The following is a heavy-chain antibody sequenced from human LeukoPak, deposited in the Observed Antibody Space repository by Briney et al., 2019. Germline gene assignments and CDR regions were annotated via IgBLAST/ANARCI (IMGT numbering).Heavy chain of an antibody. CDR1: GGSISSSNW. CDR3: ARYGHGLLVPLNWFDP. D-gene: IGHD1-26*01. J-gene: IGHJ5*02. Sequence: SETLSLTCAVSGGSISSSNWWSWVRQPPGKGLEWIGEIYHSGSTNYNPSLKSRVTISVDKSKNQFSLKLSSVTAADTAVYYCARYGHGLLVPLNWFDPWGQGTLVTVSS. CDR2: IYHSGST. V-gene: IGHV4-4*02.